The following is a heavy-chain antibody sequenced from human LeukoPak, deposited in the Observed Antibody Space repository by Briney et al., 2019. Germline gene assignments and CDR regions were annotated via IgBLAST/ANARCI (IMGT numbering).Heavy chain of an antibody. V-gene: IGHV3-23*01. CDR2: ISGSGGST. J-gene: IGHJ4*02. D-gene: IGHD1-1*01. CDR3: AKVGPVQGYYFDY. Sequence: GGSLRLSCAASGFTFSSSAMSWVRQAPGKGLEWVSGISGSGGSTYYADSVKGRFTISRDNSKNTLYLHMNRLRAEDTAVYYCAKVGPVQGYYFDYWGQGTLVTVSS. CDR1: GFTFSSSA.